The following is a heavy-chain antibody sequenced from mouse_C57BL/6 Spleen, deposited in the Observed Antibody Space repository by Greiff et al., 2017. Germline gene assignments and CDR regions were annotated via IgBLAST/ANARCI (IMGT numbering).Heavy chain of an antibody. V-gene: IGHV1-18*01. Sequence: VQLQQPGPELVKPGASVKISCKASGYTFTGYYMHWVKQSPGQSLEWIGNINPNNGGTIYNQKFKGKATLTVDKSSSTAYMELRSLTSEDTAVYYCARSPYGRFADWGKGTLVTVSS. CDR1: GYTFTGYY. CDR2: INPNNGGT. CDR3: ARSPYGRFAD. D-gene: IGHD1-1*01. J-gene: IGHJ3*01.